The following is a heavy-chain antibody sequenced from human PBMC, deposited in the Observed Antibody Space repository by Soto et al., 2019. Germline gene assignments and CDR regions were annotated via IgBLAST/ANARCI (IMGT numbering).Heavy chain of an antibody. Sequence: PGGSLRLSCAASGFTFSSYWMHWFRQAPGKGLVWVARINSGGGTTTYADSVKGRLTISRDNAKNTLYLQMNGLRAEDTAIYYCARWFTYGNFDYFDYWGQGSQVTVSS. V-gene: IGHV3-74*01. J-gene: IGHJ4*02. D-gene: IGHD3-10*01. CDR3: ARWFTYGNFDYFDY. CDR1: GFTFSSYW. CDR2: INSGGGTT.